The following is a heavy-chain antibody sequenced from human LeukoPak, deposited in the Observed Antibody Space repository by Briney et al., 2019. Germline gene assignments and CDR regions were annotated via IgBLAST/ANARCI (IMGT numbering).Heavy chain of an antibody. CDR3: ARARLVYGSGSYHFDY. Sequence: PGGSLRLSRSASGFTVSSNYMSWVRQAPGKGLEWVSVIYSGGSTYYADSVKGRFTISRDNSKNTLYLQMNSLRAEDTAVYYCARARLVYGSGSYHFDYWGQGTLVTVSS. J-gene: IGHJ4*02. CDR1: GFTVSSNY. D-gene: IGHD3-10*01. CDR2: IYSGGST. V-gene: IGHV3-66*02.